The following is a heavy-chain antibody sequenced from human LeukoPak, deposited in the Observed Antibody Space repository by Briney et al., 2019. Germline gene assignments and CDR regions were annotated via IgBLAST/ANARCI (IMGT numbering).Heavy chain of an antibody. Sequence: PGGSLRLSCAASGFTFNSYVMSWVRQAPGKGLEWVTAINGGGGNTYYADSVKGRFTISRDNYKNMVFLQMNSLRAEDTAVYYCGKEERRVITPGLDYWGQGTLVTVSS. D-gene: IGHD4-23*01. CDR3: GKEERRVITPGLDY. CDR2: INGGGGNT. CDR1: GFTFNSYV. V-gene: IGHV3-23*01. J-gene: IGHJ4*02.